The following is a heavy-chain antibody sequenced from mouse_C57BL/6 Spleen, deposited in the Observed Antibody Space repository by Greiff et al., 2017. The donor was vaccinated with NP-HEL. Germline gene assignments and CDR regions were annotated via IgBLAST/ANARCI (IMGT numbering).Heavy chain of an antibody. CDR1: GYTFTSYW. J-gene: IGHJ2*01. Sequence: VQLQQPGAELVRPGSSVKLSCKASGYTFTSYWMDWVKQRPGQGLEWIGNIYPSDSETHYNQKFKDKATLTVDKSSSTAYMQLSSLTSEDSAVYYCARLYYDYDGDYWGQGTTLTVSS. V-gene: IGHV1-61*01. CDR2: IYPSDSET. CDR3: ARLYYDYDGDY. D-gene: IGHD2-4*01.